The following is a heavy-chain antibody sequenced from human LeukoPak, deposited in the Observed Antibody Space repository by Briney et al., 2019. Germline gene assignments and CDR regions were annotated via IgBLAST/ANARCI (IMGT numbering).Heavy chain of an antibody. D-gene: IGHD4-23*01. J-gene: IGHJ6*03. CDR1: GGSISSSSYY. V-gene: IGHV4-39*01. CDR2: IYYSGST. CDR3: ASCGNVRYYYYYMDV. Sequence: PSETLSLTCTVSGGSISSSSYYWRWIRQPPGKGLEWIGSIYYSGSTYYNPSLKSRVTISVDTSKNQFSLKLSSVTAADTAVYYCASCGNVRYYYYYMDVWGKGTTVTDS.